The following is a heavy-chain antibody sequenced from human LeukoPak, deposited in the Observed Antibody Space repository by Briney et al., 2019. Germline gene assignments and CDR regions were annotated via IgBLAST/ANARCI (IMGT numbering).Heavy chain of an antibody. D-gene: IGHD6-6*01. CDR1: GYTFTSYG. V-gene: IGHV1-18*01. CDR3: ARDERVQQLAYYYYYYYMDV. J-gene: IGHJ6*03. CDR2: ISAYNGNT. Sequence: ASVKVSCKASGYTFTSYGISWVRQAPGQGLEWMGWISAYNGNTNYAQKLQGRVTMTTDTSTSTAYMELRSLRSDDTAVYYCARDERVQQLAYYYYYYYMDVWGKGTTVTVSS.